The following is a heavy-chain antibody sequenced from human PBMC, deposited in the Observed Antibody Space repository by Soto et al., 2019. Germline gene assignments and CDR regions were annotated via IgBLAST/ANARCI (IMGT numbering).Heavy chain of an antibody. D-gene: IGHD6-13*01. V-gene: IGHV4-4*02. Sequence: SETLSLTCAVSGGSISSSNWWGWVRQPPGKGLEWIGEIYHSGSTNYNPSLKSQVTISVDKSKNQLSLKLSSVTAAYTAVFYCARKKYGSRGAFDMWGQGTMVTVSS. J-gene: IGHJ3*02. CDR2: IYHSGST. CDR3: ARKKYGSRGAFDM. CDR1: GGSISSSNW.